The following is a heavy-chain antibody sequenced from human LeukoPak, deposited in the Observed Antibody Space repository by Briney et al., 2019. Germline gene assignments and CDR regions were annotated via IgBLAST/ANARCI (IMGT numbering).Heavy chain of an antibody. V-gene: IGHV4-39*07. D-gene: IGHD6-13*01. CDR3: ARYSTSRAPNPYIFDP. Sequence: SESLSLTCTVSGGSISSSSYYWGWIRQPPGKGLVWIGSIYYSGSTYYNPSLKSRVTISVDTSKNQFSLKLSSVTAADTAVYYCARYSTSRAPNPYIFDPWGQGTLVTVSS. CDR1: GGSISSSSYY. J-gene: IGHJ5*02. CDR2: IYYSGST.